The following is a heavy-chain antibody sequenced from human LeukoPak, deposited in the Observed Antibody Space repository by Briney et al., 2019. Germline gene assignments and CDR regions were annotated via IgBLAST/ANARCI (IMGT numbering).Heavy chain of an antibody. J-gene: IGHJ4*02. Sequence: ASVKVSCKASGYTFTSYGISWVRQAPGQGLEWMGWISAYNGNTNYAQKLQGRVTMTTDISTSTAYMELRSLRSDDTAVYYCARHTMVRGVIIIPFDYWGQGTLVTVSS. D-gene: IGHD3-10*01. CDR2: ISAYNGNT. V-gene: IGHV1-18*01. CDR3: ARHTMVRGVIIIPFDY. CDR1: GYTFTSYG.